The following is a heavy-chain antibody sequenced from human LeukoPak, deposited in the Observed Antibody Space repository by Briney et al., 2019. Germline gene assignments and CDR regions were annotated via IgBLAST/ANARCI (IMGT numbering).Heavy chain of an antibody. CDR2: ITYSANT. CDR3: ARYLNVGEPPDAFDI. Sequence: SETLSLTCKVSGGSINSYYWSRIRQPPGKGLDWLGYITYSANTKYNPSLKSRVTISVDTSKNQFSLKLSSVTAADTAVYYCARYLNVGEPPDAFDIWGHGTMVTVSS. D-gene: IGHD3-16*01. J-gene: IGHJ3*02. V-gene: IGHV4-59*01. CDR1: GGSINSYY.